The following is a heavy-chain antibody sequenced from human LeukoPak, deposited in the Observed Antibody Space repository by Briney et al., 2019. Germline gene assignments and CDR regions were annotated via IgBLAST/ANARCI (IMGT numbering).Heavy chain of an antibody. Sequence: SETLSLTCTVSGGSISSYYWSCIRQPPGKGLEWIGYINDSGSTNSNPSLKSRVTMSVDTSKNQFSLKLSSVTAADTAVYYCTRRGRNNWGEGNDYWGQGTLVTVSS. CDR2: INDSGST. CDR3: TRRGRNNWGEGNDY. D-gene: IGHD1-1*01. J-gene: IGHJ4*02. V-gene: IGHV4-59*08. CDR1: GGSISSYY.